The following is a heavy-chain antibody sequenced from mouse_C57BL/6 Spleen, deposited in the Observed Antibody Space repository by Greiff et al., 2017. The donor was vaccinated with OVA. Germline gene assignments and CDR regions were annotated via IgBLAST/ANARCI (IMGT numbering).Heavy chain of an antibody. J-gene: IGHJ3*01. Sequence: QVQLQQPGAELVKPGASVKLSCKASGYTFTSYWMHWVKQRPGQGLEWIGMIHPNSGSTNYNEKFKSKATLTVDKSSSTAYMQLSSLTSEDSAVYYCARGTANWDYFDYWGQGTLVTVSA. CDR2: IHPNSGST. V-gene: IGHV1-64*01. CDR1: GYTFTSYW. CDR3: ARGTANWDYFDY. D-gene: IGHD4-1*01.